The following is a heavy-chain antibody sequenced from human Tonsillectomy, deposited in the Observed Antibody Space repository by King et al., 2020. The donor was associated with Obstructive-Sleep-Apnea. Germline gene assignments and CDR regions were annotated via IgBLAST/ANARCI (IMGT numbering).Heavy chain of an antibody. CDR2: FDPEDAEA. J-gene: IGHJ4*02. CDR3: ATHLQLARRRGKQSAPIYYFDY. V-gene: IGHV1-24*01. CDR1: GYTLTELS. Sequence: VQLVQSGAEVKKPGASVKVSCNLSGYTLTELSMHWVRQAPGKGLEWMGGFDPEDAEAIFAQKLQGRVTMTEDTSTDTAYMELSSLRSDDTAVYYCATHLQLARRRGKQSAPIYYFDYWGRGTLVTVSS. D-gene: IGHD1-1*01.